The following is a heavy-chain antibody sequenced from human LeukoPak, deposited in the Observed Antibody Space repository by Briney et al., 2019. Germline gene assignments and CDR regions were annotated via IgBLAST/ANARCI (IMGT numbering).Heavy chain of an antibody. Sequence: ASVKVFCKASGYTFTSYYMHWVRQAPGQGLEWMGIINPSGGSTSYAQEFQGRVTMTRDTSTSTVYMELTSLRSEDTAVYFCGRAFWSGSPFDYWGQGTLVTVSS. CDR2: INPSGGST. D-gene: IGHD3-3*01. CDR3: GRAFWSGSPFDY. CDR1: GYTFTSYY. J-gene: IGHJ4*02. V-gene: IGHV1-46*03.